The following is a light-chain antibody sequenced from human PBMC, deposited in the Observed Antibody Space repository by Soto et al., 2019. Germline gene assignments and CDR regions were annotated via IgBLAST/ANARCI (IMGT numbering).Light chain of an antibody. CDR3: MHATLSPA. CDR2: KIS. CDR1: QSLVHSDGNTY. Sequence: DIVLTQTPLSSAVTLGQPASISCRSSQSLVHSDGNTYLSWLHQRPGQPPRLLLYKISNRFSGVPDRLSGSGEGTDFTLKISRVEAEDVGVYYCMHATLSPAFCQGTKGDI. J-gene: IGKJ1*01. V-gene: IGKV2-24*01.